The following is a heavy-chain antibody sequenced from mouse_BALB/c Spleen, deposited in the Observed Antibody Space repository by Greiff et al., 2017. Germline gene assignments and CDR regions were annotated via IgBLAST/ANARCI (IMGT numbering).Heavy chain of an antibody. D-gene: IGHD1-2*01. Sequence: VQLKESGGGLVQPGGSLRLSCATSGFTFTDYYMSWVRQPPGKALEWLGFIRNKANGYTTEYSASVKGRFTISRDNSQSILYLQMNTLRAEDSATYYCARDGGGYYFDYWGQGTTLTVSS. CDR1: GFTFTDYY. J-gene: IGHJ2*01. CDR3: ARDGGGYYFDY. CDR2: IRNKANGYTT. V-gene: IGHV7-3*02.